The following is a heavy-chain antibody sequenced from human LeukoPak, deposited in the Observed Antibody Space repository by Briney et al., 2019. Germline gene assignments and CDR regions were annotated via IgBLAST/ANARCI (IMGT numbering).Heavy chain of an antibody. CDR2: ISGSGGST. D-gene: IGHD3-3*01. V-gene: IGHV3-23*01. Sequence: GGSLRLSCAASGFTFSSYAMSWVRQAPGKGLEWVSAISGSGGSTYYADSVKGRFTISRDNSKNTLYLQMNSLRAEDTAVYYCAKDNVPDYDFWSGYSWLDYWGQGTLVTVST. CDR1: GFTFSSYA. CDR3: AKDNVPDYDFWSGYSWLDY. J-gene: IGHJ4*02.